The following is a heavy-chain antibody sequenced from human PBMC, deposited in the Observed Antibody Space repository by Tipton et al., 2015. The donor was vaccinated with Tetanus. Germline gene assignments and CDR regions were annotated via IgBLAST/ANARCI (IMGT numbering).Heavy chain of an antibody. D-gene: IGHD3-3*01. J-gene: IGHJ1*01. CDR1: GDSISSYY. V-gene: IGHV4-59*01. CDR3: ARTSGYLYSSY. Sequence: TLSLTCSVSGDSISSYYWSWIRQPPGKGLEWIGYTHDSGKTNTNPSLQSRVSISVDASKNQLSLKLSSVTSADTAVYYCARTSGYLYSSYWGQGTLVTVSS. CDR2: THDSGKT.